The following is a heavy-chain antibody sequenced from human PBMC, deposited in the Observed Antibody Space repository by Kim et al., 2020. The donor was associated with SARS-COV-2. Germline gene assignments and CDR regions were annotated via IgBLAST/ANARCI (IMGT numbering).Heavy chain of an antibody. D-gene: IGHD5-12*01. CDR2: INSDGSST. CDR3: ARAKMATSYYYYGMDV. Sequence: GGSLRLSCAASGFTFSSYWMHWVRQAPGKGLVWVSRINSDGSSTSYADSVKGRFTISRDNAKNTLYLQMNSLRAEDTAVYYCARAKMATSYYYYGMDVWGQGTTVTVSS. CDR1: GFTFSSYW. J-gene: IGHJ6*02. V-gene: IGHV3-74*01.